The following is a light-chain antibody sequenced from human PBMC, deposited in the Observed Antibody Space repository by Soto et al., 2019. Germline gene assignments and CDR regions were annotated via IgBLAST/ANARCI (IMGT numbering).Light chain of an antibody. J-gene: IGKJ5*01. CDR3: QQLLSYPIT. Sequence: DVKMTQSPSSLSASIGDRVTITCRASQSISSYLNWYQQKPGKAPKLLIYKASSLESGVPLRFSGSGSGTSFTLTISSLQPEDFATYYCQQLLSYPITFGQGTRLEIK. CDR2: KAS. CDR1: QSISSY. V-gene: IGKV1-9*01.